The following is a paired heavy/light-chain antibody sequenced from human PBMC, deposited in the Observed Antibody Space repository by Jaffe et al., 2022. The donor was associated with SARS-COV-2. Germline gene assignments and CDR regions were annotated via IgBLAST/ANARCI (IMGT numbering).Heavy chain of an antibody. CDR1: GFIFSNSG. CDR2: IWSDGSKK. J-gene: IGHJ4*02. V-gene: IGHV3-33*01. D-gene: IGHD6-25*01. CDR3: ARDKLRCSGAGCHPNNPTLDF. Sequence: QVQLVESGGGVVQPGGSLRLSCAASGFIFSNSGMHWVRQVPGKGLEWVALIWSDGSKKFYVDSVKGRFTISRDNSKNTLYLQMNSLRAEDTSVYYCARDKLRCSGAGCHPNNPTLDFWGQGALVTVSS.
Light chain of an antibody. CDR3: AAWDDTLNGYV. Sequence: QSVLTQPPSASGTPGQRVTISCSGSSSNIGSNTVNWYQQLPGAAPKLLIYGNNPRPSGVPDRFSGSKSDTSASLAISGLQSEDEADYYCAAWDDTLNGYVFGTGTKVTLL. J-gene: IGLJ1*01. V-gene: IGLV1-44*01. CDR2: GNN. CDR1: SSNIGSNT.